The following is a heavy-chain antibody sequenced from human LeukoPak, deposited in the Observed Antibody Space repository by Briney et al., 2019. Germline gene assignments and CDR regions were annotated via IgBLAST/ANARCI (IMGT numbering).Heavy chain of an antibody. CDR3: ARDEGAVGGY. D-gene: IGHD3-16*01. J-gene: IGHJ4*02. CDR1: GFTFSSYS. V-gene: IGHV3-21*01. Sequence: GGSLRLSCAASGFTFSSYSMNWVRQAPGKGLEWVSSISSSNSYIYYADSVKGRFTISRDNTKNSLYLQINSLRAEDTAVYYCARDEGAVGGYWGQGTLVTVSS. CDR2: ISSSNSYI.